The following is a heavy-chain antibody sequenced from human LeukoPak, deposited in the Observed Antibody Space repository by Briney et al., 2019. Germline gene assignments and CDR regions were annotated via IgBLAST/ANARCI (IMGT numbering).Heavy chain of an antibody. Sequence: SETLSLTCTVSGGSISSSSYYWGWIRQPPGKGLEWIGSISYRGTTSYNPSLKSRVTISVDTSKNQFFLKVSSVTAADTAVYYCARGPHPGGAGYNLIDHWGQGTLVTVSP. J-gene: IGHJ4*02. CDR1: GGSISSSSYY. CDR3: ARGPHPGGAGYNLIDH. CDR2: ISYRGTT. D-gene: IGHD5-24*01. V-gene: IGHV4-39*01.